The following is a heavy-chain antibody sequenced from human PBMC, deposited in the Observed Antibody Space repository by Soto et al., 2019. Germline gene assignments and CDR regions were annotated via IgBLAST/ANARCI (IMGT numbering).Heavy chain of an antibody. CDR3: AKDGTYSSGWYSHYYYYYGMDV. V-gene: IGHV3-64D*06. D-gene: IGHD6-19*01. Sequence: PGGSLRLSCSASGFTFSDYAIHWVRQAPGKGLEYVSAIRSNGINTDYADSVKGRFTISRDNSRNTVSLQMSSLRAEDTAVYYCAKDGTYSSGWYSHYYYYYGMDVWGQGTTVTVSS. CDR1: GFTFSDYA. J-gene: IGHJ6*02. CDR2: IRSNGINT.